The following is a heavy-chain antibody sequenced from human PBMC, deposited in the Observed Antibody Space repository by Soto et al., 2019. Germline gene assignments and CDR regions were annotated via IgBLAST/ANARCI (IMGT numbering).Heavy chain of an antibody. D-gene: IGHD2-2*01. CDR3: ARDEYQLLSSVSWFDS. CDR2: IYHTGNT. Sequence: SETLSLTCTVSGGSISDASYWSWIRQTPGKGLEWIGYIYHTGNTYYNPSLRSRVSISVDKSKSQFSLKLISVTAADTAVYFCARDEYQLLSSVSWFDSWGQGTLVTVS. CDR1: GGSISDASY. V-gene: IGHV4-30-4*01. J-gene: IGHJ5*01.